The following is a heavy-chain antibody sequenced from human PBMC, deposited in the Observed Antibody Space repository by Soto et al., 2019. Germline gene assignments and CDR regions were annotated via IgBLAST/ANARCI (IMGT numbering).Heavy chain of an antibody. V-gene: IGHV1-69*13. CDR2: IIPIFGTA. CDR1: GGTFSSYA. D-gene: IGHD3-10*01. J-gene: IGHJ5*02. Sequence: SVKVSCKASGGTFSSYAISWVRQAPRQGLEWMGGIIPIFGTANYAQKFQGRVTITADESTSTAYMELSSLRSEDTAVYYCARTPMGINGTLDNWFDPWGQGTLVTGSS. CDR3: ARTPMGINGTLDNWFDP.